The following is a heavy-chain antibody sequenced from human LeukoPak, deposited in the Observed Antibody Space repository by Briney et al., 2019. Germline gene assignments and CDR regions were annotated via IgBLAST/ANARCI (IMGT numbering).Heavy chain of an antibody. Sequence: SETLSLTCSVSGTSISSNYWSWIRQPPGKGLEWIGYIYYSGSTNYNPSLKSRVTISLDTSKNHFSLKLNSVSAADTAVYYCARVPRPTYCGGDCSVFYYFDYWGQGTLVTVSS. J-gene: IGHJ4*02. CDR1: GTSISSNY. CDR2: IYYSGST. CDR3: ARVPRPTYCGGDCSVFYYFDY. V-gene: IGHV4-59*01. D-gene: IGHD2-21*02.